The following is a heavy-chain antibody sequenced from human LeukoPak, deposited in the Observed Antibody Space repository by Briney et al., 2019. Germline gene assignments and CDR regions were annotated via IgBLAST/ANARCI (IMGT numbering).Heavy chain of an antibody. CDR1: GYSFTTYW. CDR3: ARHPNNNYDDTTTYTY. Sequence: GESLKISCKGSGYSFTTYWIGWVRQMPGKGLEWMAIIYPGDSDTRYSPSFQGQVTISADKSISTAYLQWSSLKASDTAMYYCARHPNNNYDDTTTYTYRGQGTLVTVSS. J-gene: IGHJ4*02. CDR2: IYPGDSDT. D-gene: IGHD2/OR15-2a*01. V-gene: IGHV5-51*01.